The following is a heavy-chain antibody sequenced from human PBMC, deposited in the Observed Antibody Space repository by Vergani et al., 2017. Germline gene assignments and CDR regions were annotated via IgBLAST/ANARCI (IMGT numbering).Heavy chain of an antibody. CDR2: IKSKTDGGTT. D-gene: IGHD2-2*01. CDR3: TTDLRGIVVEKPGNDAFDI. V-gene: IGHV3-15*01. J-gene: IGHJ3*02. CDR1: GFTFSNAW. Sequence: EVQLVESGGGLVKPGGSLRLSCAASGFTFSNAWMSWVRQAPGKGLEWVGRIKSKTDGGTTDYAAPVKGRFTISRDDSKNTLYLQMNSLKTEDTAVYYCTTDLRGIVVEKPGNDAFDIWGQGTMVTVSS.